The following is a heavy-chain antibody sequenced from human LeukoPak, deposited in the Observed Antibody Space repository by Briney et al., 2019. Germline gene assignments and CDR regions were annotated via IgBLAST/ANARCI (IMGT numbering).Heavy chain of an antibody. CDR1: GGTFSSYA. D-gene: IGHD6-13*01. J-gene: IGHJ4*02. CDR2: IIPIFGTA. V-gene: IGHV1-69*06. CDR3: SCGAIAAAGTEM. Sequence: GASVKVSCKASGGTFSSYAISWVRQAPGQGLEWMGGIIPIFGTANYAQKFQGRVTITADKSTSTAYMELSSLRSEDTAVYYCSCGAIAAAGTEMWGQGTLVTVSS.